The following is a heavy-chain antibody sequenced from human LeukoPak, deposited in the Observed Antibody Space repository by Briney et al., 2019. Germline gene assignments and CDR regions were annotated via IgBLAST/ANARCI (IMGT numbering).Heavy chain of an antibody. J-gene: IGHJ4*02. CDR2: ISGNGGVI. CDR3: ARDPRTVRI. CDR1: GSTFSTDA. D-gene: IGHD1-1*01. V-gene: IGHV3-48*03. Sequence: SLRLSCAASGSTFSTDAMHWVRQAPGKWLEWVSYISGNGGVIQYADSVKGRFTISRDNAKNLLYLQMDSLRVEDTAIYYCARDPRTVRIWGQGTLVTVSS.